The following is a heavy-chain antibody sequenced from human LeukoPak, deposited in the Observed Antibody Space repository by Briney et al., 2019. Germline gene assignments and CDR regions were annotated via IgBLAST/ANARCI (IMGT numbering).Heavy chain of an antibody. J-gene: IGHJ4*02. Sequence: PGGSLRLSCAASGFNFNSYSMYWVRQAPGKGLEWVSSISSGGTFIYYANSMRGRFTISRDNAKNSLYLQMNSLRAEDTAVYYCARDQAAGYWGQGTLVTVSS. CDR2: ISSGGTFI. V-gene: IGHV3-21*01. CDR3: ARDQAAGY. CDR1: GFNFNSYS. D-gene: IGHD2-15*01.